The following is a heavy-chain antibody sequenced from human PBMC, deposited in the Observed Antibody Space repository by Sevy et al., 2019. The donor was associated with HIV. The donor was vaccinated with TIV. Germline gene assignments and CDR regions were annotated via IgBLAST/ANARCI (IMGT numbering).Heavy chain of an antibody. CDR1: GFTFSTYN. Sequence: GGSLRLSCAASGFTFSTYNMNWVRQAPGKGLEWVSSIWSSSSYIYYADSVKSRFTNSGDNAKNSLYLQMNSRKVEDTAVYYCARDRTYCSFIDYWGQGTLVTVSS. V-gene: IGHV3-21*01. J-gene: IGHJ4*02. CDR2: IWSSSSYI. CDR3: ARDRTYCSFIDY. D-gene: IGHD2-15*01.